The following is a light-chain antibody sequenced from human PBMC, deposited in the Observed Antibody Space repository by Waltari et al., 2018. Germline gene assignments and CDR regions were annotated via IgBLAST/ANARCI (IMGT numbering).Light chain of an antibody. CDR2: GTY. V-gene: IGKV3-11*01. Sequence: EIVLTQSPAPLSLSPGEGANLSCRASQRVSNYLAWYQQKPCQAPRHLIYGTYNRATGIPARFSGSGSGTDFTLTISSLATEDFAVYYCQQRASWPNTFGQGTKLEIK. CDR1: QRVSNY. J-gene: IGKJ2*01. CDR3: QQRASWPNT.